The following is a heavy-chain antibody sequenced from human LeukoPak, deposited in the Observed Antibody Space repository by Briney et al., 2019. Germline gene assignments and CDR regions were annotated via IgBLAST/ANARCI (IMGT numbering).Heavy chain of an antibody. Sequence: SETLSLTCAVSGGSISSSNWWSWVRQPPGKGLEWIGEIYHSGSTNYNPSLKSRVTISVDKSKNQFSLKLSSVTAADTAVYYCARSLYSSGWYVYYWGQGTLVTVSS. CDR1: GGSISSSNW. CDR3: ARSLYSSGWYVYY. J-gene: IGHJ4*02. V-gene: IGHV4-4*02. D-gene: IGHD6-19*01. CDR2: IYHSGST.